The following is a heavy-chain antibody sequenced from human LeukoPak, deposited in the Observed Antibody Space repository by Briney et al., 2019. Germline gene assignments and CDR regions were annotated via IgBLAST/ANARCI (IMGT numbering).Heavy chain of an antibody. Sequence: GASVKVSCKVSGDTLTELSMCWVRQAPGKGREWMGGFDPEDGETIYAQKFQGGVTMTEDTSTDTAYMELSSLRSEDTAVYYCATDGGSGSDHMDVWGQGTTVTVSS. CDR2: FDPEDGET. V-gene: IGHV1-24*01. J-gene: IGHJ6*02. D-gene: IGHD3-10*01. CDR1: GDTLTELS. CDR3: ATDGGSGSDHMDV.